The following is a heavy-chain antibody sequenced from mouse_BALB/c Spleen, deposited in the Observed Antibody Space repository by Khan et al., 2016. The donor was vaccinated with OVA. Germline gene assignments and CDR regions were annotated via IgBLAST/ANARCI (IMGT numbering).Heavy chain of an antibody. V-gene: IGHV3-2*02. CDR1: GYSITSDYA. Sequence: VQLQQSGPGLVKPSQSLSLTCTVTGYSITSDYAWNWIRQFPGNKLEWMGYISYSGSTSYNPSLKSRISITRDTSKNQFFLQLNSVTTEDTATYCGARSIMANWGQGTTLTVSS. CDR2: ISYSGST. CDR3: ARSIMAN. J-gene: IGHJ2*01.